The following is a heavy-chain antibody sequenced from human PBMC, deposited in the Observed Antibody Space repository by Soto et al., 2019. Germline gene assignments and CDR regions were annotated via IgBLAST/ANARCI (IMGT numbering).Heavy chain of an antibody. CDR3: VRDLCCMDF. V-gene: IGHV3-64D*06. J-gene: IGHJ6*02. CDR1: GFTFNQYS. CDR2: ISSNGGGT. Sequence: HPGRSLRLSCSASGFTFNQYSMQWVRQSPGKGLQFVSTISSNGGGTDYTDSVKGRFTISRDNSKKTLYLQMSRLRPGDTAVYYCVRDLCCMDFCCQRTSVSGS.